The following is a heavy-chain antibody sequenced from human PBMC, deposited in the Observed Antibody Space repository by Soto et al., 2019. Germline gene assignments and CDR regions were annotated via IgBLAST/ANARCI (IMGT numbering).Heavy chain of an antibody. Sequence: EVQLVESGGGLIQPGGSLRLSCEASGFTFSSNDMNWVRQAPGKGLEWVSLIWTSGSTAYADSVKGRFTISRDNSKSALYLHMSSLRAEATAVYYCATRPLLRGAPWGQGTMVTVSS. J-gene: IGHJ3*01. CDR1: GFTFSSND. CDR2: IWTSGST. V-gene: IGHV3-53*01. CDR3: ATRPLLRGAP. D-gene: IGHD3-16*01.